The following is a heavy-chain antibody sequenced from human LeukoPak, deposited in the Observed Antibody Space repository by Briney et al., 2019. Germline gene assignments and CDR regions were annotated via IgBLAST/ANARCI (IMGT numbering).Heavy chain of an antibody. Sequence: PSVKVSCAASGGTFSRYAISWVPQAPGQGLECRGRFIPIFVTANYTQKFQGRVPIPTDESTSTAYMELSSLRSEVRAVYYCASYVLEVTTIEDVASIFDYWGQGTLVTVSS. CDR1: GGTFSRYA. CDR3: ASYVLEVTTIEDVASIFDY. CDR2: FIPIFVTA. V-gene: IGHV1-69*05. D-gene: IGHD5-24*01. J-gene: IGHJ4*02.